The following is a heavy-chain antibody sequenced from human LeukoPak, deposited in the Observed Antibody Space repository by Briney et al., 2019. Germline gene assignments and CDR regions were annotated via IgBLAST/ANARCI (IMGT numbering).Heavy chain of an antibody. J-gene: IGHJ4*02. CDR1: GGSFSGYY. V-gene: IGHV4-34*01. CDR2: INHSGST. Sequence: SETLSLTCAVYGGSFSGYYWSWIRQPPGKGLEWIGEINHSGSTNYNPSLKSRVTISVDTSKNQFSLKLSSVTAADTAVYYCAFFGVITTQKYFDYWGQGTLVTVSS. CDR3: AFFGVITTQKYFDY. D-gene: IGHD3-22*01.